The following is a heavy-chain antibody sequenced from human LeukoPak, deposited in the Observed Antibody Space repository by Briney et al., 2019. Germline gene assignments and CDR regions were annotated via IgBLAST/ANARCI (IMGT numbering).Heavy chain of an antibody. CDR1: GYTFTGYY. J-gene: IGHJ3*02. CDR2: INPNSGGT. D-gene: IGHD6-19*01. Sequence: ASVKVSCKASGYTFTGYYMHWVRQAPGQGLEWMGWINPNSGGTNYAQKFQGRVTMTRDTSISTAYMELSRLRSDDTAVYYCAREQQWLTTGDAFDIWGQGTMVTVSS. CDR3: AREQQWLTTGDAFDI. V-gene: IGHV1-2*02.